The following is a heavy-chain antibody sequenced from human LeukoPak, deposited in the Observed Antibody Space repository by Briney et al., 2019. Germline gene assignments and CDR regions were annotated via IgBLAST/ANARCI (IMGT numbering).Heavy chain of an antibody. CDR2: INHSGST. CDR3: ARNLYSSVPYWCFDL. V-gene: IGHV4-34*01. CDR1: GGSFSGYY. Sequence: SETLSLTCAVYGGSFSGYYWSWIRQPPGKGLEWIGEINHSGSTNYNPSLKSRVTVSVDTSKNQFSLKLRSVTAADTAVYYCARNLYSSVPYWCFDLWGRGTLVTVSS. D-gene: IGHD6-19*01. J-gene: IGHJ2*01.